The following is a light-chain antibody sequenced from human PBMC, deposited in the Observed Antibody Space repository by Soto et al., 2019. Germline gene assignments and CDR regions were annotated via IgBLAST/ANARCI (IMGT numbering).Light chain of an antibody. Sequence: EVVLTQSPGTLSLSPGERATLYCRTSQTIVSTYLAWYQQKAGQAHRLLMYGTSSRATGIPDRFSGSGSGRDFTLNISSVEPEDFAIYYCQQYSGSPPRTFGQGTKVEIK. CDR2: GTS. CDR3: QQYSGSPPRT. V-gene: IGKV3-20*01. CDR1: QTIVSTY. J-gene: IGKJ1*01.